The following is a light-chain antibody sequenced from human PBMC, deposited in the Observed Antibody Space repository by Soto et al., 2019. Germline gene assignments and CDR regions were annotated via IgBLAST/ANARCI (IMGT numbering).Light chain of an antibody. V-gene: IGKV3-11*01. CDR2: DAS. CDR3: PQRSNWLALT. CDR1: QSVSSY. Sequence: EIVLTQSPATLSLSPGERATLSCRASQSVSSYLAWYQQKPGQAPRLLIYDASTWATGIPPRFSGSGSGTDFTLTISSLEPADVAASYCPQRSNWLALTFGGGTKVEIK. J-gene: IGKJ4*01.